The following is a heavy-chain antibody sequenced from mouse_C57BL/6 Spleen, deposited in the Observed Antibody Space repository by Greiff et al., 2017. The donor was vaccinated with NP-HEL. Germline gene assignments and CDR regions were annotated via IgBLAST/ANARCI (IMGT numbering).Heavy chain of an antibody. Sequence: EVQLQQSGPELVKPGASVKIPCKASGYTFTDYNMDWVKQSHGKSLEWIGDINPNNGGTIYNQKFKGKATLTVDKSSSTDYMELRSLTSEDTAVYYCARRHYYGSSYWYFDVWGTVTTVTVSS. CDR1: GYTFTDYN. D-gene: IGHD1-1*01. V-gene: IGHV1-18*01. J-gene: IGHJ1*03. CDR3: ARRHYYGSSYWYFDV. CDR2: INPNNGGT.